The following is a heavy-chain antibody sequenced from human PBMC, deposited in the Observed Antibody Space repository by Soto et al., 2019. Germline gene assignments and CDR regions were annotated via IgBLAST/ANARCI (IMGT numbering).Heavy chain of an antibody. CDR1: GESFSDYF. CDR3: ARGVGSGRDYGLDV. D-gene: IGHD3-10*01. Sequence: QVQLQQWGAGLLKPSETLSLTCAVSGESFSDYFWSWIRQPPGTGLEWMGEIDQTGRTNYNPSLKSRVIMSVDTSKNHFSLNLSSVTAADTAMYYCARGVGSGRDYGLDVWGQGTTVTVS. CDR2: IDQTGRT. J-gene: IGHJ6*02. V-gene: IGHV4-34*01.